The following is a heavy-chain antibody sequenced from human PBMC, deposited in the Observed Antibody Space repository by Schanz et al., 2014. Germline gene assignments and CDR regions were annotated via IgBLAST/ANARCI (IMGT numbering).Heavy chain of an antibody. J-gene: IGHJ4*02. CDR3: ARVYRWQHILGHFDS. V-gene: IGHV1-2*06. D-gene: IGHD6-13*01. CDR2: ITPKTGGT. CDR1: GRTFIVYH. Sequence: QVQLVQSGAEVKKPGASMKVSCKASGRTFIVYHVLHWVRQAPGQGLEWMGRITPKTGGTNYAQNLQGRVTMTRDTSITTAYMDLSRLTSDDTAVYYCARVYRWQHILGHFDSWGQGSLVTVSS.